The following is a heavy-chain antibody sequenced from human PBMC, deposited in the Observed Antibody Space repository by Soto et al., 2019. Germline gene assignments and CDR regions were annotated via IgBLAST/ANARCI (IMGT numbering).Heavy chain of an antibody. CDR3: AKDLNSGPRGYGMDV. V-gene: IGHV3-23*01. CDR2: ISGSGGYT. CDR1: GVTFSSYA. Sequence: EVLLLESGGGLVQPGGSLRLSCAASGVTFSSYAMSWVRQAPGKGLEWVSVISGSGGYTCYADSVKGRFTISRDNSKNTLYLQMNSLRAEYTAVYYCAKDLNSGPRGYGMDVWGQGTTVTVSS. D-gene: IGHD6-19*01. J-gene: IGHJ6*02.